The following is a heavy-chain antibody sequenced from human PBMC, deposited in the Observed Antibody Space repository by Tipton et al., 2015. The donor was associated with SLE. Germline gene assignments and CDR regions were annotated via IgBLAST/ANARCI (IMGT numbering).Heavy chain of an antibody. Sequence: TLSLTCTVSGGSISSYYWGWIRQPPGKGLEWIGSIYYSGSTYYNPSLKSRVTISVDTSKNQFSLKLSSVTAADTAVYYCARDRGITMIVAYNWFDPWGQGNLVTVSS. CDR3: ARDRGITMIVAYNWFDP. J-gene: IGHJ5*02. D-gene: IGHD3-22*01. CDR1: GGSISSYY. CDR2: IYYSGST. V-gene: IGHV4-39*07.